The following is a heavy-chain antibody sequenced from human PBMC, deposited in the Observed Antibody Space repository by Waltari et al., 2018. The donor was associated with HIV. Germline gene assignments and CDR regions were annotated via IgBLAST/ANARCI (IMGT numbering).Heavy chain of an antibody. CDR1: GYTFSAYW. V-gene: IGHV5-51*01. CDR2: IYPVDSDT. D-gene: IGHD2-21*01. Sequence: EVQLVQSGGEVKKSGESLKISCRSSGYTFSAYWIVLVRQMPGKGLDWMGSIYPVDSDTKYNSSYAGHVTFSVDTAISTAFLQWTSLKASDTAIYFCARRPQFGDYVDSWGQGTLVTVSS. CDR3: ARRPQFGDYVDS. J-gene: IGHJ5*01.